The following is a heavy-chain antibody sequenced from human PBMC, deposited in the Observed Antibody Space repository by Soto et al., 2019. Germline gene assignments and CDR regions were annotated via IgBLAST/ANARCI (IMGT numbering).Heavy chain of an antibody. V-gene: IGHV1-69*01. CDR1: GGTVGSYA. J-gene: IGHJ6*02. CDR3: ARSQGSSTSLEIYYYYYYGMDV. Sequence: QVQLVQSGAEVKKPGSSVKVSCKASGGTVGSYAISWVRQAPGQGLEWMGGIIPIPGTANYAQKFQGRVTIAADESTSTAYMELSSLRSEDTAVYYCARSQGSSTSLEIYYYYYYGMDVWGQGTTVTVSS. CDR2: IIPIPGTA. D-gene: IGHD2-2*01.